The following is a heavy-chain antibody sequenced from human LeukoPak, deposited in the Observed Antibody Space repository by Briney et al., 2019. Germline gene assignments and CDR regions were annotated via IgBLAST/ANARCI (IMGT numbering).Heavy chain of an antibody. Sequence: GGSLRLSCAASGFTFSNAWMNWVRQAPGKGLEWVGRVKSKTDGGTTDYAAPVKGRFTISRDDSKNTLYLQMNSLKTEDTAVYYCTTDYAGYNTQFDYWGQGTLVTVSS. D-gene: IGHD5-24*01. CDR2: VKSKTDGGTT. V-gene: IGHV3-15*07. CDR1: GFTFSNAW. CDR3: TTDYAGYNTQFDY. J-gene: IGHJ4*02.